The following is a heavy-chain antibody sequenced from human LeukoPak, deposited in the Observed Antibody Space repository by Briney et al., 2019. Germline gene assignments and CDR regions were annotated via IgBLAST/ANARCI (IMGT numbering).Heavy chain of an antibody. CDR1: GGSISSSSYY. J-gene: IGHJ4*02. V-gene: IGHV4-39*07. Sequence: SETLSLTCTVSGGSISSSSYYWGWIRQPPGKGLEWIGSIYYSGSTYYNPSLKSRVTISVDTSKNQFSLKLSSVTAADTAVYYCARDRGSEYYFDYWGQGTLVTVSS. CDR3: ARDRGSEYYFDY. CDR2: IYYSGST. D-gene: IGHD3-10*01.